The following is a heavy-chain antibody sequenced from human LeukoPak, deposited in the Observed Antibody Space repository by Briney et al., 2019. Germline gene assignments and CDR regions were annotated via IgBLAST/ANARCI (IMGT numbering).Heavy chain of an antibody. CDR2: INHSGST. J-gene: IGHJ3*02. D-gene: IGHD6-13*01. CDR1: GFTFSRYS. CDR3: ARHEIASDAFDI. V-gene: IGHV4-34*01. Sequence: GSLRLSCAASGFTFSRYSMNWVRQPPGKGLEWIGEINHSGSTNYNPSLKSRVTISVDTSKNQFSLKLSSVTAADTAVYYCARHEIASDAFDIWGQGTMVTVSS.